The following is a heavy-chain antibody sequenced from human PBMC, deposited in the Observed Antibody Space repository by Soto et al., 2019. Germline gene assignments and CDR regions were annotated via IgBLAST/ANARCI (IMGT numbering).Heavy chain of an antibody. D-gene: IGHD3-10*01. CDR3: AKTAPRDDGEQYYYYYGMDV. CDR2: IYYSGST. V-gene: IGHV4-31*03. Sequence: PSETLSLTCTVSGGSISSGGYYWSWTRQHPGKGLEWIGYIYYSGSTYYNPSLKSRVTISVDTSKNQFSLKLSSVTAADTAVYYCAKTAPRDDGEQYYYYYGMDVWGQGTTVT. J-gene: IGHJ6*02. CDR1: GGSISSGGYY.